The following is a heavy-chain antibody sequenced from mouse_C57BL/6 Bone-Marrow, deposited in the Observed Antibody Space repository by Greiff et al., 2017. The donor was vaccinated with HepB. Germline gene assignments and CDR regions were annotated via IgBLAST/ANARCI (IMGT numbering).Heavy chain of an antibody. D-gene: IGHD1-1*01. CDR2: IYPSDSET. CDR1: GYTFTSYW. CDR3: ARESTVVYWYFDV. Sequence: QVQLQQPGAELVKPGSSVKLSCKASGYTFTSYWMDWVKQRPGQGLAWIGNIYPSDSETHYNQKFKDKATLTVDKSSSTAYMQLSSLTSEDSAVYYCARESTVVYWYFDVWGTGTTVTVSS. V-gene: IGHV1-61*01. J-gene: IGHJ1*03.